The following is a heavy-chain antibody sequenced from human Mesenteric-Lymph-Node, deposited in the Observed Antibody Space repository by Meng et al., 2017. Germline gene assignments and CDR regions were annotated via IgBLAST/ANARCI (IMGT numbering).Heavy chain of an antibody. CDR2: IIPIFSTA. J-gene: IGHJ2*01. V-gene: IGHV1-69*13. CDR3: ARGVNYYDSSCPHWYFDL. Sequence: SVTVSRKGCGGTFSRYAISWVRQATGQGLEWMGGIIPIFSTANYAQKLQGRVTITADESTSTAYMELSSLRSEDTAVYYCARGVNYYDSSCPHWYFDLWGHGTLVTVSS. CDR1: GGTFSRYA. D-gene: IGHD3-22*01.